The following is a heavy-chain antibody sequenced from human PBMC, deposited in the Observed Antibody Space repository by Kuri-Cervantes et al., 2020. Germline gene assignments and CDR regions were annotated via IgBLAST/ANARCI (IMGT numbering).Heavy chain of an antibody. CDR3: ARGDSSWLGYYYYYMDV. V-gene: IGHV4-59*12. D-gene: IGHD6-13*01. J-gene: IGHJ6*03. CDR1: GGSIITYD. Sequence: SETLSLTCTVSGGSIITYDWSWIRQPPGKGPAGMVYISYAGTTNYHPSLKSRFTIFRDTSENHFSLRLTSVTAADTAVYYCARGDSSWLGYYYYYMDVWGKGTTVTVSS. CDR2: ISYAGTT.